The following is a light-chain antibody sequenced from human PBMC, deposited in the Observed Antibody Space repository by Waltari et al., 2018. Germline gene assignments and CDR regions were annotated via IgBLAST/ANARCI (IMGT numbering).Light chain of an antibody. CDR3: SSYTSSSTWV. J-gene: IGLJ1*01. Sequence: QSALTQPPSVSGSPGQSVTISCTGTSSDVGSYNRVSWYQQPPDTAPKLIIYEVSHRPYGFPVRFSGSKSANTASVTISGLQAEDEADYFCSSYTSSSTWVFGTGTKVTVL. V-gene: IGLV2-18*02. CDR1: SSDVGSYNR. CDR2: EVS.